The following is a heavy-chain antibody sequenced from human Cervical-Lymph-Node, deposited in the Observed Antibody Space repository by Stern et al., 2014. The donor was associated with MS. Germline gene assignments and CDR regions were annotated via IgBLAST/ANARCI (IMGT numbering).Heavy chain of an antibody. CDR2: IQSSGKT. Sequence: QVQLQESGPGLVKPSQTLSLTCTVSGGSISSGNNFLIWIRPPAGKGLEWIGRIQSSGKTNYTPSLKSRVTISVDTSKNKFSLRLTSLTAADTATYYCAKSISGWNNAFEIWGQGTMVAVSS. J-gene: IGHJ3*02. V-gene: IGHV4-61*02. CDR1: GGSISSGNNF. D-gene: IGHD1/OR15-1a*01. CDR3: AKSISGWNNAFEI.